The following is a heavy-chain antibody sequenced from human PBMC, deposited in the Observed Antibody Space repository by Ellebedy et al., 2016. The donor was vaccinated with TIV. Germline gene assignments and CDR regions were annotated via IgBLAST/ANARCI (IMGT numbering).Heavy chain of an antibody. V-gene: IGHV3-7*01. CDR1: GFSFRSYW. J-gene: IGHJ3*01. CDR2: INQEGSEK. CDR3: ATDGSYGDYRSPAHAFEV. D-gene: IGHD4-17*01. Sequence: GESLKISCVVSGFSFRSYWMSWVRQAPGKGLEWVANINQEGSEKYYVDSVKGRFTISRDNAKNSLYLQMTSLRADDTALYYCATDGSYGDYRSPAHAFEVWGQGTMVTVSS.